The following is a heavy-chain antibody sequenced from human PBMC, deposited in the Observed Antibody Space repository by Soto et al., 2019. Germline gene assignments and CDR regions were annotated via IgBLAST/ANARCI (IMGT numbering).Heavy chain of an antibody. Sequence: QLQQWGAGLLKPSETLSLTCVVSGGSFSTYYYNWLRQSPGKGLEWIGEINHSGSNNYSPSLKSRVTMSLATAKNQFSLKQTSVTAADTAVYYCARGGSNDWQVAFDIWGQGTMVTVSS. J-gene: IGHJ3*02. V-gene: IGHV4-34*01. D-gene: IGHD3-9*01. CDR1: GGSFSTYY. CDR3: ARGGSNDWQVAFDI. CDR2: INHSGSN.